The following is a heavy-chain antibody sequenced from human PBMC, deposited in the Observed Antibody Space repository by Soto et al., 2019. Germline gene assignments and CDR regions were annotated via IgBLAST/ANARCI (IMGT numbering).Heavy chain of an antibody. V-gene: IGHV3-7*05. CDR1: GFTFSNYW. CDR2: RKGDGSEK. D-gene: IGHD6-19*01. Sequence: EVQLVESGGGLVQSGGSLRLSCAASGFTFSNYWMTWVRQAPGKGLEWVANRKGDGSEKDSGDSVKGRFTISRDTAENSLFMQMHSPTAADTASYYCARNSGWDRLDFWGQGDLVTVSS. J-gene: IGHJ4*02. CDR3: ARNSGWDRLDF.